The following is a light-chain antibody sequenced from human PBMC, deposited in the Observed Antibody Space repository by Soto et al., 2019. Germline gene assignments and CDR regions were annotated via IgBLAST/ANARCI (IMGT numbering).Light chain of an antibody. CDR2: DVS. V-gene: IGLV2-14*01. Sequence: QSVLTQPASVSGSPGQSITISCTGTSSDVAGYNYVSWYQQHPGKAPKLMIYDVSSRPSGVSNLFSGSKSGNTASLTISGLQAEYEADYYCSSYTSSGTLVVFGGGTKLTVL. CDR3: SSYTSSGTLVV. J-gene: IGLJ2*01. CDR1: SSDVAGYNY.